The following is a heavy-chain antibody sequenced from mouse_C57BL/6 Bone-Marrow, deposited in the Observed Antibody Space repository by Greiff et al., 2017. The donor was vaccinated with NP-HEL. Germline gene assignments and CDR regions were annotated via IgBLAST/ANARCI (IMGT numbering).Heavy chain of an antibody. D-gene: IGHD2-1*01. CDR3: ARPLYYGNLWFAY. CDR1: GFTFSSYG. J-gene: IGHJ3*01. Sequence: EVKVEESGGDLVKPGGSLKLSCAASGFTFSSYGMSWVRQTPAKRLEWVATISSGGSYTYYPDSVKGRFTISRDTAKNTLYLQMSSLKSEDTAMYYCARPLYYGNLWFAYWGQGTLVTVSA. V-gene: IGHV5-6*02. CDR2: ISSGGSYT.